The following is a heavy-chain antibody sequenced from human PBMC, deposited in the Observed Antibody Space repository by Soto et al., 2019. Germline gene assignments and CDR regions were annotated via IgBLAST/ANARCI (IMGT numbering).Heavy chain of an antibody. D-gene: IGHD6-19*01. CDR1: GYTFTSYG. CDR3: AREDGGQWLVRGYYYYGMDV. Sequence: QVQPVQSGAEVKKPGASVKVSCKASGYTFTSYGISWVRQAPGQGLEWMGWISAYNGNTNYAQKLQGRVTMTTDTSTSTAYMELRSLRSDDTAVYYCAREDGGQWLVRGYYYYGMDVWGQGTTVTVSS. J-gene: IGHJ6*02. CDR2: ISAYNGNT. V-gene: IGHV1-18*01.